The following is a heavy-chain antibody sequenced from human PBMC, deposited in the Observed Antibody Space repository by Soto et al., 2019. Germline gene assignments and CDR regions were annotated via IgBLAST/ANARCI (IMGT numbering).Heavy chain of an antibody. V-gene: IGHV4-4*07. Sequence: QVQLQESGPGLVKPSETLSLTCSVSGGSLSGHFWTWIRQPAGKGLEWIGRIYPSGTTTYNPSLTSRVTMSVDTSKNQFSLRLRSVTAADTAVYYCAREVGRPGRFDPWGQGTLITVSS. J-gene: IGHJ5*02. D-gene: IGHD6-6*01. CDR2: IYPSGTT. CDR1: GGSLSGHF. CDR3: AREVGRPGRFDP.